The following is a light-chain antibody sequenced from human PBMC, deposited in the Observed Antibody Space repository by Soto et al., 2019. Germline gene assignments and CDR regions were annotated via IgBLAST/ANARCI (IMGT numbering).Light chain of an antibody. CDR3: QQRSNWPIT. Sequence: EIVLTQSPGTLSLSPGERATLSCRASQSVSSNYLAWYRQKPGQAPRLLIYGASSRATGIPDRFSGSGSGTDFTLTISSLEPEDFALYYCQQRSNWPITFGQGTLLEI. V-gene: IGKV3D-20*02. CDR1: QSVSSNY. J-gene: IGKJ5*01. CDR2: GAS.